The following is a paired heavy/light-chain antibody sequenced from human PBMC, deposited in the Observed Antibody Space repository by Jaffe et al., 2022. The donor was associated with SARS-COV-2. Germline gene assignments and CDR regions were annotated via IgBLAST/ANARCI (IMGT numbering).Heavy chain of an antibody. CDR3: AKEQDGRFGESTDYYYYGMDV. D-gene: IGHD3-10*01. CDR1: GFTFSSYA. J-gene: IGHJ6*02. Sequence: EVQLLESGGGLVQPGGSLRLSCAASGFTFSSYAMSWVRQAPGKGLEWVSAISGSGGSTYYADSVKGRFTISRDNSKNTLYLQMNSLRAEDTAVYYCAKEQDGRFGESTDYYYYGMDVWGQGTTVTVSS. CDR2: ISGSGGST. V-gene: IGHV3-23*01.
Light chain of an antibody. CDR2: QDS. CDR1: KLGDKY. CDR3: QAWDSSTRVV. Sequence: SYELTQPPSVSVSPGQTASITCSGDKLGDKYACWYQQKPGQSPVLVIYQDSKRPSGIPERFSGSNSGNTATLTISGTQAMDEADYYCQAWDSSTRVVFGGGTKLTVL. V-gene: IGLV3-1*01. J-gene: IGLJ2*01.